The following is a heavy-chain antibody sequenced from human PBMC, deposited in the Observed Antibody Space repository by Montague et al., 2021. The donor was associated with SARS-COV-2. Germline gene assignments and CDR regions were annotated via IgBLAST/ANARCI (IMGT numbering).Heavy chain of an antibody. CDR2: IYYSGST. CDR1: GGSIRSSSYY. V-gene: IGHV4-39*01. Sequence: SETLSLTCTVSGGSIRSSSYYWGWIRQPPGKGLEWIGNIYYSGSTYYNPSLKSRVTISVDTSKDQFSLNLNPVTVADTAIYFCARPASGIGNAFDVWGQGTMVNVSS. D-gene: IGHD3-10*01. J-gene: IGHJ3*01. CDR3: ARPASGIGNAFDV.